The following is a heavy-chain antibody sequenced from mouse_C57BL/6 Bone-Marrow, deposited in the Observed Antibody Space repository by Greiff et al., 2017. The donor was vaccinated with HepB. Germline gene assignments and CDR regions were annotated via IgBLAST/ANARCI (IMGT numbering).Heavy chain of an antibody. CDR3: VRLGPDWYFDV. J-gene: IGHJ1*03. V-gene: IGHV10-1*01. CDR2: IRSKSNNYAT. Sequence: EVQRVESGGGLVQPKGSLKLSCAASGFSFNTYAMNWVRQAPGKGLEWVARIRSKSNNYATYYADSVKDRFTISRDDSESMLYLQMNNLKTEDTAMYYCVRLGPDWYFDVWGTGTTVTVSS. CDR1: GFSFNTYA.